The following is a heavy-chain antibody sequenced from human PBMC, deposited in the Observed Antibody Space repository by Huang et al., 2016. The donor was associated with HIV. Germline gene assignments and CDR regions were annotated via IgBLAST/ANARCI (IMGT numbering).Heavy chain of an antibody. CDR3: ARGRKWLQLRGAYYLDD. V-gene: IGHV4-34*01. Sequence: QEWGAGLLKPSETLSLTCAVYGGSFSGSYWTWVRQLPGKGLEWIGEINHSGSTNYNPSLKTRLSISIDTSKNLFSLKMKSVTAADTAVYYCARGRKWLQLRGAYYLDDWGRGTLVTVSS. CDR2: INHSGST. CDR1: GGSFSGSY. D-gene: IGHD4-4*01. J-gene: IGHJ4*02.